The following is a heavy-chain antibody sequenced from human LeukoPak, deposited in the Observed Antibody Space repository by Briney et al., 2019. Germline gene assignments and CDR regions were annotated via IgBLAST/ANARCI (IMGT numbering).Heavy chain of an antibody. D-gene: IGHD1-7*01. CDR2: IYHSGST. CDR1: GYSISSGYY. V-gene: IGHV4-38-2*01. Sequence: SETLSLTCAVSGYSISSGYYWGWIRQPPGKGLEWIGSIYHSGSTYYNPSLKSRVTIPVDTSKNQFSLKLSSVTAADTAVYYCARQSGNYEYFDYWGQGTLVTVSS. J-gene: IGHJ4*02. CDR3: ARQSGNYEYFDY.